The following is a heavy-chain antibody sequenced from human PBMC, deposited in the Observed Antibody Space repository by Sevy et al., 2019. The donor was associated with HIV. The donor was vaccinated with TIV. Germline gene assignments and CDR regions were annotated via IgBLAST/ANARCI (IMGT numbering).Heavy chain of an antibody. Sequence: GESLKISCAASGFTFKNFGMHWVRQAPGKGLEWVTFIRYDGSTKYDADSVRGRFTISRDNSKRTLYLQMNSLRPADTAVYYCVKGPHPAVTTSYGMDVWGQGTTVTVSS. D-gene: IGHD4-17*01. J-gene: IGHJ6*02. V-gene: IGHV3-30*02. CDR3: VKGPHPAVTTSYGMDV. CDR2: IRYDGSTK. CDR1: GFTFKNFG.